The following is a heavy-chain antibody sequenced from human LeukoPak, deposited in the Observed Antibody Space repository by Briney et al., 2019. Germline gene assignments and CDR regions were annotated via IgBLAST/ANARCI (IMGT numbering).Heavy chain of an antibody. CDR3: ARDRSMDGSQYRWYFDL. Sequence: SETLSLTCAVYGGSFSGYYWSWIRQPPGKGLEWIGEINHSGSTNYNPSLKSRVTMSVDTSKNQFSLKLSSVTAADTAIYYCARDRSMDGSQYRWYFDLWGRGTLVTVSS. CDR2: INHSGST. D-gene: IGHD1-26*01. V-gene: IGHV4-34*01. J-gene: IGHJ2*01. CDR1: GGSFSGYY.